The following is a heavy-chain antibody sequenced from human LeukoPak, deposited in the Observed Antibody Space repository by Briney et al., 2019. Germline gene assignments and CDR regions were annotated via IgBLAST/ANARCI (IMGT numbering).Heavy chain of an antibody. CDR1: GFIFSSYG. Sequence: PGGSLRLSCAASGFIFSSYGMHWVRQAPGKGLEWVSAISGSGDDTFYTDSVKGRFTISRDNSKNTLYLQMNSLRAEDTAVYYCAKASAMIVVVSKHFDYWGQGTLVTVSS. CDR3: AKASAMIVVVSKHFDY. CDR2: ISGSGDDT. D-gene: IGHD3-22*01. V-gene: IGHV3-23*01. J-gene: IGHJ4*02.